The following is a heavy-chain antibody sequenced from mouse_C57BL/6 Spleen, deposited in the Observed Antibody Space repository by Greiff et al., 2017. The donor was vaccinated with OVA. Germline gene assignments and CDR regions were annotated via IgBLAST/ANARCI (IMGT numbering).Heavy chain of an antibody. CDR1: GYTFTSYG. J-gene: IGHJ4*01. CDR3: ARRRDYDYYYAMDY. V-gene: IGHV1-81*01. CDR2: IYPRSGNT. D-gene: IGHD2-4*01. Sequence: VKLQQSGAELARPGASVKLSCKASGYTFTSYGISWVKQRTGQGLEWIGEIYPRSGNTYYNEKFKGKATLTADKSSSTAYMELRSLTSEDSAVYFCARRRDYDYYYAMDYWGQGTSVTVSS.